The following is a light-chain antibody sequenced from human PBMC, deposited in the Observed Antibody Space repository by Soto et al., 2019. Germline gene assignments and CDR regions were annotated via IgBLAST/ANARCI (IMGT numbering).Light chain of an antibody. CDR1: QRVGNY. V-gene: IGKV3-15*01. Sequence: EIVLTQSPATLSLSAGERATVSCRASQRVGNYLAWYQQKPGQAPRLLIYVASTRATGIPARFSGSGSGTEFTLTISSLQSEDFAVYYCQQYNNWPPITFGQGTRLEI. CDR2: VAS. CDR3: QQYNNWPPIT. J-gene: IGKJ5*01.